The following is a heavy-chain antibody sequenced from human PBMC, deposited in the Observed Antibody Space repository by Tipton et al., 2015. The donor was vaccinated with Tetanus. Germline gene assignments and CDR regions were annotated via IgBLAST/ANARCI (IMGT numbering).Heavy chain of an antibody. Sequence: TLSLTCTVSGGSVSRSSHYWTWIRQPPGKGLEWIGYIYHSGLTNYNPSLKSRVAISIDTSKNQFSLNLSSVTAADTAVYYCARANNDFPKKGPFDYWGPGARVTVSS. V-gene: IGHV4-61*01. D-gene: IGHD3-3*01. CDR2: IYHSGLT. CDR3: ARANNDFPKKGPFDY. CDR1: GGSVSRSSHY. J-gene: IGHJ4*02.